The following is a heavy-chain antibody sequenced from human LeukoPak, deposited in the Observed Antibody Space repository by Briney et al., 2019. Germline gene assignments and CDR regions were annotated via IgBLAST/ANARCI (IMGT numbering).Heavy chain of an antibody. D-gene: IGHD3-9*01. CDR3: ARAYYDILTGYGPDAFDI. J-gene: IGHJ3*02. CDR1: GGSISSGDYY. CDR2: IYYSGST. Sequence: SETLSLTCIVSGGSISSGDYYWSWIRQPPGKGLEWIGYIYYSGSTYYNPSLKSRVTISVDTSRNQFSLKLSSVTAADTAVYYCARAYYDILTGYGPDAFDIWGQGTMVTVSS. V-gene: IGHV4-30-4*01.